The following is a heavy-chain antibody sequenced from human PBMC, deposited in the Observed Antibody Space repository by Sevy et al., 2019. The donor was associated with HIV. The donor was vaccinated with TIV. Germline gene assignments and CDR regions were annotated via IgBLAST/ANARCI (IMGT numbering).Heavy chain of an antibody. CDR2: ISYDGNYT. V-gene: IGHV3-30-3*01. J-gene: IGHJ3*01. CDR3: ARDPNLDAFDL. Sequence: GGSLRLSCAASGFTFSSYSMYWVRQAPGKGLEWVAIISYDGNYTYCADSMKGRFTISRDNSKNTLYLQMNRLRVEDTAVYYCARDPNLDAFDLWDLGTKVTVS. CDR1: GFTFSSYS.